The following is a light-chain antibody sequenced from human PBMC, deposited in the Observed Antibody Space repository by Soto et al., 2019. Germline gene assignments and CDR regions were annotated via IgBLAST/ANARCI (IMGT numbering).Light chain of an antibody. V-gene: IGLV2-8*01. CDR2: EVT. CDR3: SSYSSTSFYV. CDR1: SSDVGGYNY. Sequence: QSVLTQPPSASGSPGQSVTISCTGTSSDVGGYNYVSWYQQHPGKAPKLMIYEVTKRPSGVPDRFSGSKSGNTASLTVSGLRAEDEADYFCSSYSSTSFYVFGTGTKVTVL. J-gene: IGLJ1*01.